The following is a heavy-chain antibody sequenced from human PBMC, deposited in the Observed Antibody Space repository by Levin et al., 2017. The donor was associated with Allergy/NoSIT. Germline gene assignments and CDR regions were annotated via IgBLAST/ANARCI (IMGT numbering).Heavy chain of an antibody. Sequence: PGGSLRLSCAASGFRVNVNYFSWVRHHIERGLEWVSVLYGDGGADYADSVKGRFTVFRDTSKNTVSLQMNSLRVDDTAVYYCVSRGEMATLQDLSWIFDLWGRGTLVTVSS. CDR2: LYGDGGA. D-gene: IGHD3-10*01. J-gene: IGHJ2*01. V-gene: IGHV3-53*01. CDR1: GFRVNVNY. CDR3: VSRGEMATLQDLSWIFDL.